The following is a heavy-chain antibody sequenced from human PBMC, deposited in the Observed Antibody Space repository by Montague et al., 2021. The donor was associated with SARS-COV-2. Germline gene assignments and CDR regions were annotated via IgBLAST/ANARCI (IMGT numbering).Heavy chain of an antibody. D-gene: IGHD6-13*01. CDR2: IDRDDDK. CDR1: GFSLSTSGMC. CDR3: ARILVAAAGSPVGP. V-gene: IGHV2-70*11. J-gene: IGHJ5*02. Sequence: PALVKPTQTLTLTRTFSGFSLSTSGMCVSWIRQPPGKALEWLARIDRDDDKYYSTSLKTRLTISKDTSKNQVVPTMSNMDPVDTATYYCARILVAAAGSPVGPWGQGTLVTVAS.